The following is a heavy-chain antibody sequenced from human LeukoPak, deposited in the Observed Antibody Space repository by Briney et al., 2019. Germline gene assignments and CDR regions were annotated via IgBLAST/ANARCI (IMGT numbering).Heavy chain of an antibody. CDR1: GYTFTSYY. V-gene: IGHV1-46*01. CDR3: ARVIGDGSYDYYYYMDV. Sequence: ASVKVSCKASGYTFTSYYMHWVRQAPGQGLEWMGIINPSGGSTSYAQKFQGRVTMTRDTSTSTVYMELSSLRAEDTAVYYCARVIGDGSYDYYYYMDVWGKGTTVTVSS. D-gene: IGHD1-26*01. J-gene: IGHJ6*03. CDR2: INPSGGST.